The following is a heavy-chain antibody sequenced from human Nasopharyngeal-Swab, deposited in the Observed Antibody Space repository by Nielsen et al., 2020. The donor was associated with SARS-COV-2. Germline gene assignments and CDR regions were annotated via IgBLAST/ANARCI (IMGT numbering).Heavy chain of an antibody. CDR2: INHSGST. D-gene: IGHD3-10*01. V-gene: IGHV4-34*01. J-gene: IGHJ6*02. Sequence: WIRQPPGKGLEWIGEINHSGSTIYNPSLKSRVTISVDTSKNQFSLKLSSVTAADTAVYYCARDGGSGSYYNWGPYYCYGMDVWGQGTTVTVSS. CDR3: ARDGGSGSYYNWGPYYCYGMDV.